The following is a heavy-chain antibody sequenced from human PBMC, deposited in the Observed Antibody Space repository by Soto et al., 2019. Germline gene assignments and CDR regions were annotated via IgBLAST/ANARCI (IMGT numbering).Heavy chain of an antibody. J-gene: IGHJ4*02. Sequence: QVQLQESGPGLVKPSGTLSLTCAVSSGSISSSNWWSWVRQPPGKGLEWIGEIYHSGSTNYNSSLKSRVTISVDKSKNQFSLKLSSVTAADTAVYYCARVKRYDFWSGYKDYWGQGTLVTVSS. CDR2: IYHSGST. V-gene: IGHV4-4*02. CDR3: ARVKRYDFWSGYKDY. D-gene: IGHD3-3*01. CDR1: SGSISSSNW.